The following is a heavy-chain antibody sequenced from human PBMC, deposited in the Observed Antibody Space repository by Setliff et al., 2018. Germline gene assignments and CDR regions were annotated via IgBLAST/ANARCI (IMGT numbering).Heavy chain of an antibody. D-gene: IGHD3-3*01. CDR2: ITGSGDDV. CDR3: ARDVYDFRTGQGGP. J-gene: IGHJ5*02. Sequence: GGSLRLSCEGSGFTFRSYEIHWVRQVPGKGLEWVSYITGSGDDVYYADAVRGRFRISRDNGRNSLYLQMNSLRAEDTAVYYCARDVYDFRTGQGGPWGQGTRVTVSS. CDR1: GFTFRSYE. V-gene: IGHV3-48*03.